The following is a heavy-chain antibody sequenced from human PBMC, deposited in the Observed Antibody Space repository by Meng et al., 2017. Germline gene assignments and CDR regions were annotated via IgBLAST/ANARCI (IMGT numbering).Heavy chain of an antibody. Sequence: SETLSLTCTVSGGSVSSGSYYWSWIRQPPGKGLEWIGYIYYSGSTNYNPSLKSRVTISVDTSKNQFSLKLSSVTAADTAVYYCARRGSRGYSSAGAFDIWGQGTMVTVSS. D-gene: IGHD5-18*01. CDR3: ARRGSRGYSSAGAFDI. V-gene: IGHV4-61*01. J-gene: IGHJ3*02. CDR2: IYYSGST. CDR1: GGSVSSGSYY.